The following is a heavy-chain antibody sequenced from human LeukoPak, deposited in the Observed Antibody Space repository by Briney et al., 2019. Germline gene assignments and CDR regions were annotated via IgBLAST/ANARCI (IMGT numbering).Heavy chain of an antibody. J-gene: IGHJ4*02. CDR3: AKDIRRSGGSIDY. Sequence: GGSLRLSCAASGFTFDDYAMHWVRQAPGKGLEWVSGISWNSGSIGYADSVKGRFTISRDNAKNSLYLQMNNLRAEDTALYYCAKDIRRSGGSIDYWGQGTLVTVSS. V-gene: IGHV3-9*01. CDR2: ISWNSGSI. CDR1: GFTFDDYA. D-gene: IGHD2-15*01.